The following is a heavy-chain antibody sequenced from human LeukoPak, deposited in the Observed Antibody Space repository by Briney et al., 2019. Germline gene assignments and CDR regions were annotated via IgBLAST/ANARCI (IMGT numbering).Heavy chain of an antibody. J-gene: IGHJ4*02. CDR2: ISGNGGST. CDR3: AKDRGSIFGDY. Sequence: SGGSLRLSCVASGFTFSSYWMHWVRQDPRKGLVWVSMISGNGGSTYYADSLRGRFTISRDNSKNTLYLQMSSLRAEDTAVYYCAKDRGSIFGDYWGQGTQVTVSS. V-gene: IGHV3-23*01. CDR1: GFTFSSYW. D-gene: IGHD3-3*01.